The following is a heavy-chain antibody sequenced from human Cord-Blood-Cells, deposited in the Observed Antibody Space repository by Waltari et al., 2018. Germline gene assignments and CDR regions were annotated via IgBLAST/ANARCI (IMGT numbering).Heavy chain of an antibody. CDR2: IIPIYGTA. Sequence: QVQLVQSGAEVKKPGSSVKVSCESSGGIFSSHAISWVRQAPGQGLEWMGGIIPIYGTANYAQKFQGRVTITADESTSTAYMGLSSLRSEDTAVYYWARTSIAARDDAFDIWGQGTMVTVSS. V-gene: IGHV1-69*01. CDR1: GGIFSSHA. J-gene: IGHJ3*02. D-gene: IGHD6-6*01. CDR3: ARTSIAARDDAFDI.